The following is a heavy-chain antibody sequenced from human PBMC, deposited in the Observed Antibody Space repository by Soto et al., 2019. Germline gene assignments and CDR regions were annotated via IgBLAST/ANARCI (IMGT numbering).Heavy chain of an antibody. CDR1: GFTFSSYA. CDR3: AKGVSLVSGVTIFGVANQNWFDP. CDR2: ISGSGGST. V-gene: IGHV3-23*01. D-gene: IGHD3-3*01. J-gene: IGHJ5*02. Sequence: PGGSLRLSCAASGFTFSSYAMSWVRQAPGKGLEWVSAISGSGGSTYYADSVKGRFTISRDNSKNTLYLQMNSLRAEDTAVYYCAKGVSLVSGVTIFGVANQNWFDPWGQGTLVNVSS.